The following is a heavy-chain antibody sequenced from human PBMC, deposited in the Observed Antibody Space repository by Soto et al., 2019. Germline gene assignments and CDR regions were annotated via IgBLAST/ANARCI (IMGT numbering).Heavy chain of an antibody. CDR1: GYTFTSYG. V-gene: IGHV1-3*01. CDR2: INAGNGKT. CDR3: ARTYYDMLTGYSSNPFDY. Sequence: QVQLVQSGAEVKKPGASVKVSCKASGYTFTSYGMHWVRQAPGQRLEWMGWINAGNGKTKYSQKFQGRVTITRDTSANTAYMELSSLRSEDTAVYYCARTYYDMLTGYSSNPFDYWGQGTLVTVSS. J-gene: IGHJ4*02. D-gene: IGHD3-9*01.